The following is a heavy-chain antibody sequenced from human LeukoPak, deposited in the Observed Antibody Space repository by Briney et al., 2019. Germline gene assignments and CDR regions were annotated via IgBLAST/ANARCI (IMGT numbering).Heavy chain of an antibody. CDR1: GFTFSNYE. CDR3: ARMFEF. V-gene: IGHV3-48*03. Sequence: GGSLRLSCVVSGFTFSNYEMNWVRQAPGKGLEWVSYISSSGSTTYYADSVKGRFTVSRDNAKNSLFLQMNSLRAEDTAVYFCARMFEFWGQGTLVTVSS. J-gene: IGHJ4*02. CDR2: ISSSGSTT.